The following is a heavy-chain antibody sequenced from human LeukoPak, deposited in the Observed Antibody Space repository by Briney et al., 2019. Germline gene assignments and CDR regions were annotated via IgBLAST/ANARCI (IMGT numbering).Heavy chain of an antibody. CDR1: GFTFSSYA. D-gene: IGHD5-12*01. Sequence: GGSLRLSCAASGFTFSSYAMHWVRQAPGKGLEWVAVISYDGSNKYYADSVKGRFTISRDNSKNTLYLQMNSLRAEDTAVYYCARGGRGYSGYDSYYYYGMDVWGQGTTVTVSS. J-gene: IGHJ6*02. CDR2: ISYDGSNK. V-gene: IGHV3-30-3*01. CDR3: ARGGRGYSGYDSYYYYGMDV.